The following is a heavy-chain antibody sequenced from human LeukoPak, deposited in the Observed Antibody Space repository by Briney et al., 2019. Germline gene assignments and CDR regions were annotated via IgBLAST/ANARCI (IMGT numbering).Heavy chain of an antibody. CDR1: GGSISSYY. V-gene: IGHV4-59*08. J-gene: IGHJ6*02. Sequence: SETLSLTCTVSGGSISSYYWSWIRQPPGKGLEWIGYIYYSGSTNYNPSLKSRVTIPVDTSKNQFSLKLSSVTAADTAVYYCARHYRTGFGELPHYYYYGMDVWGQGTTVTVSS. CDR2: IYYSGST. D-gene: IGHD3-10*01. CDR3: ARHYRTGFGELPHYYYYGMDV.